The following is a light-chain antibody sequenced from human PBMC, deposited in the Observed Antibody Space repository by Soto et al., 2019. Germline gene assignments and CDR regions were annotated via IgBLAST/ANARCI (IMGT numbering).Light chain of an antibody. CDR3: QQRNIWPLT. CDR1: QNIGSN. Sequence: EILLTQSPATLSLSPGERATLSCRATQNIGSNLAWYQQKPGQAPRLLIYEISRRATGIPARFSGSGSGTDFTLTISSLEPEDFALYYCQQRNIWPLTFGGGTKVEIK. CDR2: EIS. J-gene: IGKJ4*01. V-gene: IGKV3-11*01.